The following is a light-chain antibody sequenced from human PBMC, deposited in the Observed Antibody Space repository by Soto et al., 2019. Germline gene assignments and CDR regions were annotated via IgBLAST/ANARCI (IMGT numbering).Light chain of an antibody. J-gene: IGLJ1*01. CDR1: SSDVGGYNY. V-gene: IGLV2-14*01. CDR3: SSYTTSNTYV. Sequence: QSLLTQPASVSVYPGQSITISCTGRSSDVGGYNYVSWYQQHPGKAPKFMIYEVSRRPSGVSNRFSGSKSGNTASLTVSGLQAEDEADYYCSSYTTSNTYVFGTGTKVTVL. CDR2: EVS.